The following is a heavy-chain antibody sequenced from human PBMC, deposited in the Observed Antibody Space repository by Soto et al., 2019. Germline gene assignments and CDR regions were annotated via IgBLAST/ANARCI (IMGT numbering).Heavy chain of an antibody. Sequence: SETLSLTCAVYGGSFSGYYWSWIRQPPGKGLEWIGEINHSGSTNYNPSLKSRVTISVDTSKNQFSLKLSSVTAADTAVYYCARVGGSPGPWFDPWGQGTLVTVSS. J-gene: IGHJ5*02. CDR3: ARVGGSPGPWFDP. CDR2: INHSGST. CDR1: GGSFSGYY. D-gene: IGHD3-16*01. V-gene: IGHV4-34*01.